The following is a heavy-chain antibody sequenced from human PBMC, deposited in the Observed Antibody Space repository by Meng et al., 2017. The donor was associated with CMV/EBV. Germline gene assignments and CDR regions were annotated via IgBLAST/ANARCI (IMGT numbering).Heavy chain of an antibody. D-gene: IGHD3-3*01. CDR2: ISSLDGRT. V-gene: IGHV3-23*01. Sequence: GESLKISCPASGFTFRGYHMGWARQAPGKGLEAMSSISSLDGRTFYLDSVRGRFTISRDDSKSILYLQMNSLRSDDTATYYCVKIMSRVVDFWYGMGVWGQGITVTVSS. CDR1: GFTFRGYH. CDR3: VKIMSRVVDFWYGMGV. J-gene: IGHJ6*02.